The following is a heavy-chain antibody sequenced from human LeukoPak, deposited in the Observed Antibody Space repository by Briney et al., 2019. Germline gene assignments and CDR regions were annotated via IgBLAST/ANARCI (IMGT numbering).Heavy chain of an antibody. Sequence: SETLSLTCAVYGGSFSGYYWSWIRQPPGKGLEWIGEINHSRSTNYNPSLKSRVTISVDTSKNQFSLKLSSVTAADTAVYYCARGQGDLQHFDYWGQGTLVTVSS. CDR2: INHSRST. V-gene: IGHV4-34*01. CDR3: ARGQGDLQHFDY. J-gene: IGHJ4*02. D-gene: IGHD3-16*01. CDR1: GGSFSGYY.